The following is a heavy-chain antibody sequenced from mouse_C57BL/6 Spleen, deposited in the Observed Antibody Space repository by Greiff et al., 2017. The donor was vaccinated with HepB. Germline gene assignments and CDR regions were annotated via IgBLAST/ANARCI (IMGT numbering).Heavy chain of an antibody. J-gene: IGHJ4*01. V-gene: IGHV1-61*01. Sequence: QVQLQQPGADLVRPGSSVKLSCKASGYTFTSYWMDWVKQRPGQGLEWIGNIYPSDSETHYNQKFKDKATLTVDKSSSTAYMQLSSLTSEDSAVYYCARWYYAMDYWGQGTSVTVSS. CDR2: IYPSDSET. CDR3: ARWYYAMDY. CDR1: GYTFTSYW.